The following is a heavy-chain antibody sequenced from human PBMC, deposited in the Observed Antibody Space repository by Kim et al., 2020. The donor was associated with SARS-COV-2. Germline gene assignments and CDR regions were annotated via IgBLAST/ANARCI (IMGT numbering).Heavy chain of an antibody. J-gene: IGHJ6*02. D-gene: IGHD3-10*01. CDR1: GFTFSSYG. V-gene: IGHV3-33*01. CDR2: IWYDGSNQ. CDR3: MAGRYGSGSYYTDYYYYGMDG. Sequence: GGSLRLSCAASGFTFSSYGMHWVRQAPGKGLEWVAVIWYDGSNQYYADSVKGRFTISRDNSKNTLYLQMNSLRAEDTAVYYCMAGRYGSGSYYTDYYYYGMDGWGQGTTVTVSS.